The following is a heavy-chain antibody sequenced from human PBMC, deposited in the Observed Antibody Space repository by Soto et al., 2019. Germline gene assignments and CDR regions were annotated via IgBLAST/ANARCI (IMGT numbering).Heavy chain of an antibody. CDR1: GGSISSGGYY. D-gene: IGHD3-3*01. Sequence: SGTLSLTCTVSGGSISSGGYYWSWIRQHPGKGLEWIGYIYYSGSTYYNPSLKSRVTISVDTSKNQFSLKLSSVTAADTAVYYCASRRYYDFWSGSYRGNWFDSCGQGTRLTVSS. V-gene: IGHV4-31*03. CDR3: ASRRYYDFWSGSYRGNWFDS. J-gene: IGHJ5*01. CDR2: IYYSGST.